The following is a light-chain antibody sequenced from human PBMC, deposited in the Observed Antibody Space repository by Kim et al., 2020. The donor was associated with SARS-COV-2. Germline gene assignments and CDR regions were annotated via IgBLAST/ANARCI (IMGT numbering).Light chain of an antibody. CDR3: QQRSNWPRT. CDR1: QSVSSY. Sequence: LSPGERATPSCRASQSVSSYFAWYQQKPGQAPRLLIYEASNRAAGIPARFSGSGSGTDFTLTISSLEPEDFAVYYCQQRSNWPRTFGQGTKVDIK. CDR2: EAS. V-gene: IGKV3-11*01. J-gene: IGKJ1*01.